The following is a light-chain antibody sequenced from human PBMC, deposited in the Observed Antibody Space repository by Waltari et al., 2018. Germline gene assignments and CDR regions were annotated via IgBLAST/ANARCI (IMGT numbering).Light chain of an antibody. J-gene: IGKJ4*01. CDR3: QQYYSTPLT. CDR1: QSVLYSSNHKNY. Sequence: DIVMTQSPDSLAVSLGERAPIHCKSSQSVLYSSNHKNYLAWYQQKPGQPPKLLIYWASTRESGVPDRFSGSGSGTDFTLTISSLQAEDVAVYYCQQYYSTPLTFGGGTKVEIK. CDR2: WAS. V-gene: IGKV4-1*01.